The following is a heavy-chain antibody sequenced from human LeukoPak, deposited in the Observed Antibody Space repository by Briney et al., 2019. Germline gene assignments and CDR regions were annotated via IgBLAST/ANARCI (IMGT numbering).Heavy chain of an antibody. J-gene: IGHJ6*03. V-gene: IGHV4-39*07. CDR1: GGSISSSSYY. Sequence: SETLSLTCTVSGGSISSSSYYWGWIRQPPGEGLEWIGSIYYSGSTYYNPSLKSRVTISVDTSKNQFSLKLSSVTAADTAVYYCARQYYDFWSGYFEWRYYYYYMDVWGKGTTVTVSS. CDR3: ARQYYDFWSGYFEWRYYYYYMDV. CDR2: IYYSGST. D-gene: IGHD3-3*01.